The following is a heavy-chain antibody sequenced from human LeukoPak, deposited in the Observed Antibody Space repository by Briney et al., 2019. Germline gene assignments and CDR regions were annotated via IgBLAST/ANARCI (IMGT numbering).Heavy chain of an antibody. CDR1: GFTFSDYY. V-gene: IGHV3-11*01. D-gene: IGHD3-3*01. Sequence: GGSPRLSCAASGFTFSDYYMSWIRQAPGKGLEWVSYISSSGSTIYYADSVKGRFTISRDNAKNSLYLQMNSLRAEDTAVYYCARVELDKAFWSGYSDHPSYGMDVWGQGTTVTVSS. CDR2: ISSSGSTI. J-gene: IGHJ6*02. CDR3: ARVELDKAFWSGYSDHPSYGMDV.